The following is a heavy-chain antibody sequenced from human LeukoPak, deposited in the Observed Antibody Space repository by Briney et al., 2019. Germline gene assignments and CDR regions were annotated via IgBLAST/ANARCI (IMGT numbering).Heavy chain of an antibody. V-gene: IGHV3-7*05. D-gene: IGHD5-12*01. CDR1: GFSFSSYW. Sequence: GGSLRLSCATSGFSFSSYWMTWVRQAPGKGLEWVANINQDGSDRYYVDSVKGRFTISRDNAKNSLYLQMNSLRAEDTAVYFCAVVGGSSDYDLFDYWGQGTLVTVSP. CDR2: INQDGSDR. CDR3: AVVGGSSDYDLFDY. J-gene: IGHJ4*02.